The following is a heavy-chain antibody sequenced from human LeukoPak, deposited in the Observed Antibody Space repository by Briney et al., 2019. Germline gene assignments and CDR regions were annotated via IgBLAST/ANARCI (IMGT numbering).Heavy chain of an antibody. CDR1: GGSFSGYY. D-gene: IGHD1-26*01. CDR2: INHSGST. J-gene: IGHJ4*02. CDR3: ARGPTTISFDY. V-gene: IGHV4-34*01. Sequence: PSETLSLTCAVYGGSFSGYYWSWIRQPPGKGLEWIGEINHSGSTNYNPSLKSRVTISVDTSKNQFSLKLSSVTAADTAVYYCARGPTTISFDYWGQGTLVTVSS.